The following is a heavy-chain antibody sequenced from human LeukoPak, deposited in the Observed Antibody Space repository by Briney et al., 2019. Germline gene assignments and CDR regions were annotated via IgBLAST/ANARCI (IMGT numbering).Heavy chain of an antibody. V-gene: IGHV5-51*01. Sequence: GDSLKISCKGSGYSFTSYWIAWVRQMPGKGLEWMGIIYPGDSDTRYRPSFQGQVTISAGKSISTAYLQWSSLKASDTAMYYCARHGSRWYGGRSNRKYYFDYWGQGTLVTVSS. J-gene: IGHJ4*02. CDR1: GYSFTSYW. CDR2: IYPGDSDT. CDR3: ARHGSRWYGGRSNRKYYFDY. D-gene: IGHD6-13*01.